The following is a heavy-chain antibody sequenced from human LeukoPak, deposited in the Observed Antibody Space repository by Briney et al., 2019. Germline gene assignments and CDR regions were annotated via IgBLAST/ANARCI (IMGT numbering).Heavy chain of an antibody. CDR3: ASGYYGSGGYYTNYFDY. CDR1: GYTFTSYG. Sequence: ASVKVSCKASGYTFTSYGISWVRQAPGQGLEWMGWISAYNGNTNYAQKLQGRVTMTTDTSTSTAYMELRSLRSDDTAVYYCASGYYGSGGYYTNYFDYWGQGTLVTVSS. D-gene: IGHD3-10*01. CDR2: ISAYNGNT. J-gene: IGHJ4*02. V-gene: IGHV1-18*01.